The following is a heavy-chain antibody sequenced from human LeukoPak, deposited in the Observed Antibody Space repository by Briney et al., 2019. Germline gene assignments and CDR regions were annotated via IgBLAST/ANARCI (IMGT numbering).Heavy chain of an antibody. J-gene: IGHJ3*02. Sequence: SVKVSCKVSGYTLTELSMHWVRQAPGKGLEWMGGFDPEDGETIYAQKSQGRVTMTEDTSTDTAYMELSSLRSEDTAVYYCATGVCSSTSCYWARDAFDIWGQGTMVTVSS. D-gene: IGHD2-2*01. CDR1: GYTLTELS. CDR2: FDPEDGET. V-gene: IGHV1-24*01. CDR3: ATGVCSSTSCYWARDAFDI.